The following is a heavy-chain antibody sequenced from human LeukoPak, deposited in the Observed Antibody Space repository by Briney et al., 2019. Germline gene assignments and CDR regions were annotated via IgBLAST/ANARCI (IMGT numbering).Heavy chain of an antibody. D-gene: IGHD3-3*01. V-gene: IGHV3-7*01. CDR1: GFTFSSYW. CDR2: IKQDGSEK. CDR3: ASSTDVGFWSGFDY. Sequence: GGSLRLSCAASGFTFSSYWMSWVRQAPGKGLEWVANIKQDGSEKYYVDSVKGRFTISRDNAKNSLYLQMNSLRAEDTAVYYCASSTDVGFWSGFDYWGQGTLVTVSS. J-gene: IGHJ4*02.